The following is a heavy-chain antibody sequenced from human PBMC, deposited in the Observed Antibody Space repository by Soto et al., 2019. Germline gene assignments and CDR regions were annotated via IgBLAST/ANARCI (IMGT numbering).Heavy chain of an antibody. Sequence: GGSLRLSCAASGFTFSSYSMNWVRQAPGKGLEWVSSISSSSSYIYYADSLKGRFTISRDNAKNSLYLQMNSLRAEDTAVYYCARDLRTAMAFDYWGQGALVTVSS. CDR3: ARDLRTAMAFDY. CDR1: GFTFSSYS. CDR2: ISSSSSYI. D-gene: IGHD5-18*01. J-gene: IGHJ4*02. V-gene: IGHV3-21*01.